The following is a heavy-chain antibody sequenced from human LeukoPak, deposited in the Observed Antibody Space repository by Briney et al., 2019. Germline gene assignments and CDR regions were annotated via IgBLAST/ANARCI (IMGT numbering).Heavy chain of an antibody. CDR2: ISGSGGST. J-gene: IGHJ3*02. CDR3: ARESQGADSSGYYDAFDI. D-gene: IGHD3-22*01. CDR1: GFTFSSYA. Sequence: GGSLRLSCAASGFTFSSYAMSWVRQAPGKGLEWVSAISGSGGSTYYADSVKGRFTISRDNSKNTLYLQMNSLRAKDTAVYYCARESQGADSSGYYDAFDIWGQGTMVTVSS. V-gene: IGHV3-23*01.